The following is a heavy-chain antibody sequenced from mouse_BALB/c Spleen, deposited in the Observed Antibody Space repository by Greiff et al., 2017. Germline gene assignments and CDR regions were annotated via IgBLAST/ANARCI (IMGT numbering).Heavy chain of an antibody. CDR2: ISSGGSYT. D-gene: IGHD2-4*01. CDR1: GFTFSSYA. CDR3: ARVITTGYYFDY. V-gene: IGHV5-9-4*01. J-gene: IGHJ2*01. Sequence: EVQLMESGGGLVKPGGSLKLSCAASGFTFSSYAMSWVRQSPEKRLEWVAEISSGGSYTYYPDTVTGRFTISRDNAKNTLYLEMSSLRSEDTAMYYCARVITTGYYFDYWGQGTTLTVSS.